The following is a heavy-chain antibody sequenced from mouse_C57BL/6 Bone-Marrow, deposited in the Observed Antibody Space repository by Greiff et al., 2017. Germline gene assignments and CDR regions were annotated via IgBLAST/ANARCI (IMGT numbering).Heavy chain of an antibody. CDR3: ARVTAGALYYFDF. CDR2: INPNNGGT. Sequence: VQLQQSGPELVKPGASVKISCKASGYTFTDYYMNWVKQSHGKSLEWIGDINPNNGGTSYNQKFKGKATLTVDKSSSTASMELRSLTSEDLAVYYCARVTAGALYYFDFWGQGTTLTVSS. D-gene: IGHD3-2*01. J-gene: IGHJ2*01. CDR1: GYTFTDYY. V-gene: IGHV1-26*01.